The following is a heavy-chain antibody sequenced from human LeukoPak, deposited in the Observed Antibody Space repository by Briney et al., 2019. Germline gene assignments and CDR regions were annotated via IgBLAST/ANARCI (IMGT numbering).Heavy chain of an antibody. D-gene: IGHD2/OR15-2a*01. CDR2: ISGSGGST. Sequence: GGSLRLSCAASGFTFSSYAMSWVRQAPGKGLEWVSAISGSGGSTYYADSVKGRFTISRDNSKNTLYLQMNSLRAEDTAVYFCTRQSENSSFDYWGQGTLVTVSS. V-gene: IGHV3-23*01. J-gene: IGHJ4*02. CDR1: GFTFSSYA. CDR3: TRQSENSSFDY.